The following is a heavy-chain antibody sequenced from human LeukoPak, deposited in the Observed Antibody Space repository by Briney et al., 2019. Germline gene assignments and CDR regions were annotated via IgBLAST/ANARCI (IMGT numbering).Heavy chain of an antibody. CDR2: INQDGSET. Sequence: GGSLRLSCVGSGFTFSTSWMHWVRQAPGKGPEYVAYINQDGSETNYVDSVKGRFTISRDNTRNSLFLQMHSLRDEDTAIYYCARWAGRCGGDCQSEDPWGLGTLVIVSS. CDR1: GFTFSTSW. CDR3: ARWAGRCGGDCQSEDP. J-gene: IGHJ5*02. D-gene: IGHD2-21*02. V-gene: IGHV3-7*01.